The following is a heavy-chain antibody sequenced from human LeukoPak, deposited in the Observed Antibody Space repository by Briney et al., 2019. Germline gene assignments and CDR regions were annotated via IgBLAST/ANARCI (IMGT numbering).Heavy chain of an antibody. V-gene: IGHV3-9*01. J-gene: IGHJ3*02. CDR3: AKGNSGTYPDAFDI. Sequence: GGSLRLSCAASGFTFDDYAMHWVRQAPGKGLEWVSGISWNSGSIGYADSVKGRFTISRDNAKNSLYLQMNSLRAEDTALYYCAKGNSGTYPDAFDIWGQGTTVTVSS. CDR2: ISWNSGSI. D-gene: IGHD1-26*01. CDR1: GFTFDDYA.